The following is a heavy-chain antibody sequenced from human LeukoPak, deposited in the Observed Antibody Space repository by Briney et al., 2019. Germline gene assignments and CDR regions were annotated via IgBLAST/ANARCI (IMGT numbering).Heavy chain of an antibody. V-gene: IGHV1-18*01. D-gene: IGHD3-9*01. Sequence: ASVKVSCKASGYTFTSYGISWVRQAPGQGLEWMGWISAYNGNTNYAQKLQGRVTMTTDTSTSTAYMELRSLRSDDTAVYYCARVTYDILTGYSLYYFDYWGQGTLVTVSS. CDR1: GYTFTSYG. CDR2: ISAYNGNT. CDR3: ARVTYDILTGYSLYYFDY. J-gene: IGHJ4*02.